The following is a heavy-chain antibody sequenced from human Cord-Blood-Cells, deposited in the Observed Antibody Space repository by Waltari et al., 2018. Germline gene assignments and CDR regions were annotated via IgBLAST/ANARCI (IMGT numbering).Heavy chain of an antibody. J-gene: IGHJ4*02. CDR1: GFTFSGFA. Sequence: EVQLVESGGGLVQPGGSLKLPCAASGFTFSGFAMPWVRQASGKGLEWVGRIRSKANSYATAYAASVKGRFTISRDDSKNTAYLQMNSLKTEDTAVYYCTRGNDYGDYWGQGTLVTVSS. V-gene: IGHV3-73*01. D-gene: IGHD2-8*01. CDR3: TRGNDYGDY. CDR2: IRSKANSYAT.